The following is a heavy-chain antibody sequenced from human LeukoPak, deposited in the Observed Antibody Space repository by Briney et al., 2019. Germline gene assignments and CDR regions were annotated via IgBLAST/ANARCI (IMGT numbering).Heavy chain of an antibody. CDR3: TTGVLILYDAFHI. V-gene: IGHV3-11*03. J-gene: IGHJ3*02. Sequence: PGGSLRLSCAASGFTFSDYYMNWIRQAPGKGLEWLSYISSNSTYTNYADSVKGRFTISRDNAKNSLYLQMNSLRAEDTAVYYCTTGVLILYDAFHIWGQGTMVTVSS. D-gene: IGHD2/OR15-2a*01. CDR2: ISSNSTYT. CDR1: GFTFSDYY.